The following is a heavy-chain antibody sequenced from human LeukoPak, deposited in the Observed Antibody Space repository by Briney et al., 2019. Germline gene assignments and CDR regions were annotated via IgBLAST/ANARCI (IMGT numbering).Heavy chain of an antibody. V-gene: IGHV3-64*01. D-gene: IGHD2-21*02. Sequence: GGSLRLSCAASGFTFSSYAMHWVRQAPGKGLEYVSAISSNGGSTYYANSVKGRFTISRDNSKNTLYLQMGSLRAEDMAVYYCARMASAYCGGDCFRGWFDPWGQGTLVTVSS. CDR3: ARMASAYCGGDCFRGWFDP. CDR2: ISSNGGST. CDR1: GFTFSSYA. J-gene: IGHJ5*02.